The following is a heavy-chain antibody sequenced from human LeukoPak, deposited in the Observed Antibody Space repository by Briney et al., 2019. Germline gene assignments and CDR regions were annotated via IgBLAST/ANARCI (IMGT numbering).Heavy chain of an antibody. Sequence: GGSLRLSCAASGLTFSSYEMNWVRRAPGKGLEWVSYISSSGSTIYYADSVKGRFSISRDNAKNSLYLQMNSLRAEDTAVYYCARDDYYYGSGSYPVYFDYWGQGTLVTVSS. V-gene: IGHV3-48*03. D-gene: IGHD3-10*01. CDR2: ISSSGSTI. CDR3: ARDDYYYGSGSYPVYFDY. J-gene: IGHJ4*02. CDR1: GLTFSSYE.